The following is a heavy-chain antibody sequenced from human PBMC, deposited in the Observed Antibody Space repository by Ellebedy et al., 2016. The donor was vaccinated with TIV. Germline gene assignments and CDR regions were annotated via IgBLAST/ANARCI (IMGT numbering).Heavy chain of an antibody. D-gene: IGHD5-24*01. J-gene: IGHJ4*02. CDR2: ISSSSSYI. CDR3: ASRMATMRGDY. Sequence: GGSLRLXXAASGFTFSSYSMNWVRQAPGKGLEWVSSISSSSSYIYYADSVKGRFTISRDNAKNSLYLQMNSLRAEDTAVYYCASRMATMRGDYWGQGTLVTVSS. CDR1: GFTFSSYS. V-gene: IGHV3-21*01.